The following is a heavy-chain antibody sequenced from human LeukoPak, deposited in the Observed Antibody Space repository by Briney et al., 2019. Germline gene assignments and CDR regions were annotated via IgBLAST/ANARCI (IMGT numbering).Heavy chain of an antibody. D-gene: IGHD3-10*01. Sequence: GGSLRLSCAASGFTFSSYWMSWVRQAPGKGLEWVSSISSSSSYIYYADSVKGRFTISRDNAKNSLYLQMNSLRAEDTAVYYCARSELGYNYHYMDVWGKGTTVTISS. J-gene: IGHJ6*03. CDR1: GFTFSSYW. V-gene: IGHV3-21*01. CDR3: ARSELGYNYHYMDV. CDR2: ISSSSSYI.